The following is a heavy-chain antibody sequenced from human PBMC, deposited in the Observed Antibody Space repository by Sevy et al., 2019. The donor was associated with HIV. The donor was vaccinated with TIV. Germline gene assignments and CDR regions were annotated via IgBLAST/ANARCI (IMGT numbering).Heavy chain of an antibody. CDR3: TTDPARMGFLDAFDI. V-gene: IGHV3-15*01. J-gene: IGHJ3*02. D-gene: IGHD1-26*01. CDR2: IKSKTDGGTR. CDR1: GFTFSNAW. Sequence: GGSLRLSCAASGFTFSNAWMSWVRQAPGKVLEWVGRIKSKTDGGTRDYAAPVKGRFTISRDDSKNTLYLQMNSLKTEDTAVYYCTTDPARMGFLDAFDIWGQGTMVTVSS.